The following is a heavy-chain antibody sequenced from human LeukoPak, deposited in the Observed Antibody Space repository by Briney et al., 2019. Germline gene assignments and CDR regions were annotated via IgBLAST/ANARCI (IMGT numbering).Heavy chain of an antibody. V-gene: IGHV1-69*04. D-gene: IGHD3-10*01. CDR2: IIPILGIA. CDR1: GYTFTSYG. CDR3: ARALLDEKYYYGSGSLRD. J-gene: IGHJ4*02. Sequence: SVKVSCKASGYTFTSYGISWVRQAPGQGLEWMGRIIPILGIANYAQKFQGRVTITADKSTSTAYMELSSLRSEDTAVYYCARALLDEKYYYGSGSLRDWGQGTLVTVSS.